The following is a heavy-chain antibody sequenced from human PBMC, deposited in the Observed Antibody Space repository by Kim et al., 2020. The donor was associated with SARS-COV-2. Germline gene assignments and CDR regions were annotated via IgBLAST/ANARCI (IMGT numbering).Heavy chain of an antibody. V-gene: IGHV3-23*01. D-gene: IGHD6-19*01. CDR3: ARDPITHTSGWSY. Sequence: YADYVTGQFTISRDNSKNTVYLQRNSLRAEDTALYYCARDPITHTSGWSYWGQGTLVRVSS. J-gene: IGHJ4*02.